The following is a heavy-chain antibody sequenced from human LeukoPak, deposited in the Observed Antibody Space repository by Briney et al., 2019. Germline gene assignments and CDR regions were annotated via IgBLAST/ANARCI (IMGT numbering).Heavy chain of an antibody. J-gene: IGHJ4*02. D-gene: IGHD2-21*02. CDR1: GFSFSSHT. CDR2: ISGSGGSA. V-gene: IGHV3-23*01. Sequence: PRGSLRLSCAGSGFSFSSHTMNWVRQAPGKGLQWVSAISGSGGSAYYADSVKGRFTISRDNSKDTLYLQMNSLRAEDTAVYYCARDSGGGGDDYWGQGTLVTVSS. CDR3: ARDSGGGGDDY.